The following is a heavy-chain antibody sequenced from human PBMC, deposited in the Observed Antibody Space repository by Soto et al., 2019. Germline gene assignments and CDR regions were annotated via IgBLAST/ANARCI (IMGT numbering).Heavy chain of an antibody. V-gene: IGHV1-69*01. CDR1: GGTFSSYA. Sequence: VQLVQSGAEVKKPGSSVKVSCKASGGTFSSYAISWVRQAPGQGLEWMGGIIPIFGTANYAQKFQGRVTITADESTSTAYMELSSLRSEDTAVYYCASQQHCSGGSCPSYYYYGMDVWGQGTTVTVSS. CDR3: ASQQHCSGGSCPSYYYYGMDV. CDR2: IIPIFGTA. D-gene: IGHD2-15*01. J-gene: IGHJ6*02.